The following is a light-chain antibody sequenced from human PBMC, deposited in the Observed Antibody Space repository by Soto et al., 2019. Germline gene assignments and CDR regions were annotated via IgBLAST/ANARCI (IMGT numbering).Light chain of an antibody. V-gene: IGLV1-47*01. CDR1: TSNIAIND. CDR2: RNN. CDR3: ATWDNKLSGPV. J-gene: IGLJ3*02. Sequence: QSVLTQPPSASGTPGQRVTMSCSGSTSNIAINDVFWYQQLPGAAPKLLFYRNNRRPSGVPDRFSASKSDTSASLAISGLRSDDEGDYYCATWDNKLSGPVFGGGTKLT.